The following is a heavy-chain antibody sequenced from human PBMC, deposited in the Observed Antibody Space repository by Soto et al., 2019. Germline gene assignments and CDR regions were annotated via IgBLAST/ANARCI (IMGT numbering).Heavy chain of an antibody. CDR1: GGSVNSDNFS. D-gene: IGHD4-17*01. CDR2: SHNGGAA. CDR3: VRLPPTGTPGRNFYFYMDV. J-gene: IGHJ6*03. Sequence: QLRLQESGPRLLRPSATLSLTCAVSGGSVNSDNFSWGWVRQPPGKGPEWVATSHNGGAANYNPSLRGRVSISMDTSGNEISMQLTCVTAADTSLYYCVRLPPTGTPGRNFYFYMDVWGKGTTVTVSS. V-gene: IGHV4-39*01.